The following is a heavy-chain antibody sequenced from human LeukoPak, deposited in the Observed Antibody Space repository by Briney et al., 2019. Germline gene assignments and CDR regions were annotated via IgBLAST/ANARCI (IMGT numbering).Heavy chain of an antibody. CDR1: GGSISSYY. D-gene: IGHD3-22*01. Sequence: TSETLSLTCTVSGGSISSYYWSWIRQPPGKGLEWIGYIYYSGSTNYNLSLKSRVTISVDTSKNQSSLKLSSVTAADTAVYYCARHGSYDSSGQEDFDYWGQGTLVTVSS. V-gene: IGHV4-59*08. J-gene: IGHJ4*02. CDR3: ARHGSYDSSGQEDFDY. CDR2: IYYSGST.